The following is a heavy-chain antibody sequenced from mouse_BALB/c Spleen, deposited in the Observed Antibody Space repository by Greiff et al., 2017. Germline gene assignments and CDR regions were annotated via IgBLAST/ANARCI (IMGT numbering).Heavy chain of an antibody. CDR1: GYTFTDYN. D-gene: IGHD2-4*01. CDR2: IYPYNGGT. J-gene: IGHJ3*01. V-gene: IGHV1S29*02. Sequence: EVKLQESGPELVKPGASVKISCKASGYTFTDYNMPWVKQSPGKSLEWIGYIYPYNGGTGYNQKFKSKATLTVDNSSSTAYMELRSLTSEDSAVYYCAREGGDYDAFAYWGQGTLVTVSA. CDR3: AREGGDYDAFAY.